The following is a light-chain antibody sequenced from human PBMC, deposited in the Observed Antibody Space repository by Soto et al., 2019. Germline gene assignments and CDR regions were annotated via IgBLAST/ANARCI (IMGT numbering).Light chain of an antibody. CDR1: SSDVGSYNL. Sequence: QSALTQPASVSGSPGQSITISCTGTSSDVGSYNLVSWYQQHPGKAPKPMIYEGSKRPSGVSNRFSGSKSGNTASLTISGLQGEDEADYYCCSYAGSSTWVFGGGTKLTVL. CDR2: EGS. V-gene: IGLV2-23*01. CDR3: CSYAGSSTWV. J-gene: IGLJ3*02.